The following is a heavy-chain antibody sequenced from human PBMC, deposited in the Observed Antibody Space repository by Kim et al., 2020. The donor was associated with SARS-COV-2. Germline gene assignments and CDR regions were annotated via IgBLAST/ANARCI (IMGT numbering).Heavy chain of an antibody. CDR3: ASHYGSGSYNALTLDF. CDR1: GFTFSYYW. Sequence: GGSLRLSCAASGFTFSYYWMSWVRQAPGKGLEWVANIKQDGSEKYYVDSVKGRFTISRDNAKNSLYLQMNSLRAEDTAVYYCASHYGSGSYNALTLDFWGQGTLVTVSS. D-gene: IGHD3-10*01. CDR2: IKQDGSEK. V-gene: IGHV3-7*01. J-gene: IGHJ4*02.